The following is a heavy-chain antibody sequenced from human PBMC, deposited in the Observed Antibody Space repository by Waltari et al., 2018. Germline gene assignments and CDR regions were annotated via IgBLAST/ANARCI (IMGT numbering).Heavy chain of an antibody. D-gene: IGHD5-12*01. V-gene: IGHV1-8*02. CDR3: ARGRDVYAGFDYNWFDP. J-gene: IGHJ5*02. CDR1: GYPFTPTA. Sequence: QVQLLQSGAEVKEPGASVKVPCQAFGYPFTPTAINWVRQASGQGLEWMGWMNPNTGDTGFAQRFQGRVTMTRDTSFNTAYMELSTLTSEDTALYYCARGRDVYAGFDYNWFDPWGPGTLVTVSS. CDR2: MNPNTGDT.